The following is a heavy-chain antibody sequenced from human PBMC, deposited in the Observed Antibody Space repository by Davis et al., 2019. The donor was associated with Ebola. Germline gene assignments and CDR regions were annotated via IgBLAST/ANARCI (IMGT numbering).Heavy chain of an antibody. CDR2: IYSGGST. D-gene: IGHD2-15*01. V-gene: IGHV3-66*01. J-gene: IGHJ4*02. CDR3: ARDQVEGGEVVAATHYFDY. CDR1: GFTVSSNY. Sequence: GGSLRLSCAASGFTVSSNYMSWVRQAPGKGLEWVSVIYSGGSTYYADSVKGRFTISRDNSKNTLYLQMNSLRAEDTAVYYCARDQVEGGEVVAATHYFDYWGQGTLVTVSS.